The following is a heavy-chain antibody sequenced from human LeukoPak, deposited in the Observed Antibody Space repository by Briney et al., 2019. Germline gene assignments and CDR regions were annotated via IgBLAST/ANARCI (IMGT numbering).Heavy chain of an antibody. CDR3: ARRGPRYYYYDSSGYLDAFDI. CDR1: GFTFSSYW. D-gene: IGHD3-22*01. V-gene: IGHV3-7*01. CDR2: IKQDGSEK. J-gene: IGHJ3*02. Sequence: GGSLRLSCAASGFTFSSYWMSWVRQAPGKGLEWVANIKQDGSEKYYVDSVKGRFTISRDNAKNSLYLQMNSLRAEDTAVYYCARRGPRYYYYDSSGYLDAFDIWGQGTMVTVSS.